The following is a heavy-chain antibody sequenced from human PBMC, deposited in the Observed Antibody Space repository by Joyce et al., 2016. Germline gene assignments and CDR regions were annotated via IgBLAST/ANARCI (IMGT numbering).Heavy chain of an antibody. CDR3: ARDRGTYGDSYTFDC. J-gene: IGHJ4*02. V-gene: IGHV6-1*01. CDR2: TFYRSKWYN. CDR1: GDSVSSNSAA. Sequence: VQLQQSGPGLVKPSQTLSLTCAISGDSVSSNSAAWSWIRQSPSRGLDGLGRTFYRSKWYNDYAVSVKGRITINPDTSKNQFSLQLNSVTPEDTAVYYCARDRGTYGDSYTFDCWGQGTLVTVSS. D-gene: IGHD4-17*01.